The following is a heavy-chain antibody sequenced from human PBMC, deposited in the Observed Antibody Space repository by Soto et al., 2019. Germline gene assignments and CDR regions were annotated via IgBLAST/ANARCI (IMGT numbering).Heavy chain of an antibody. Sequence: GGSLRLSCVASGFTFNTYWMSWVRQAPGKGLEWVANVKEDGSDKYYVDSVKGRFTISRDNAKNLLYLQMNSLGAGDTAMYYCARFTRGSSGDYWGQGTLVTVSS. CDR2: VKEDGSDK. D-gene: IGHD6-25*01. V-gene: IGHV3-7*01. CDR1: GFTFNTYW. J-gene: IGHJ4*02. CDR3: ARFTRGSSGDY.